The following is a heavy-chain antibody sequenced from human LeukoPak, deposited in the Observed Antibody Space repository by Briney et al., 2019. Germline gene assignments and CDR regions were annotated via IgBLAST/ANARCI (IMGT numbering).Heavy chain of an antibody. J-gene: IGHJ3*02. CDR2: IYYSGNT. V-gene: IGHV4-59*08. D-gene: IGHD3-10*01. Sequence: PSGTLSLTCTASGFSVTSYYWSWLRQPPGKGLEWIGYIYYSGNTNYNPPPKSRLTISGDKSTNHFPLKQTYVRAADTAVFYFARHGCFTMVRGVVCAFDIGDRGTMVTVSS. CDR1: GFSVTSYY. CDR3: ARHGCFTMVRGVVCAFDI.